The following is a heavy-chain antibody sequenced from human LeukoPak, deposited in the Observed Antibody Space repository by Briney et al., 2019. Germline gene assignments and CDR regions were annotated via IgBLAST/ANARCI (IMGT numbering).Heavy chain of an antibody. Sequence: SETLSLTCTVSGGSIPTKNFYWGCIRQPPGKGLECIGSVFYSGRTYYNPSLKSRITISVDTSKNQFSLKLSSVTAADTAVYYCARVRFAMALPNAFDIWGQGTMVTVSS. CDR2: VFYSGRT. D-gene: IGHD2-2*01. CDR1: GGSIPTKNFY. J-gene: IGHJ3*02. CDR3: ARVRFAMALPNAFDI. V-gene: IGHV4-39*07.